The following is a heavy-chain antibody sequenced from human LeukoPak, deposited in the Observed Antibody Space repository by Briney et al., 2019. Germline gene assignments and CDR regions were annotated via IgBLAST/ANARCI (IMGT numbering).Heavy chain of an antibody. J-gene: IGHJ5*02. Sequence: PSGTLSLTCAVSGGSISSSNWWSWVRQPPGKGLEWIGEIYHSGSTNYNPSLKSRVTISVDKSKNQFSLKLSSVTAADTAVYYCARAVVVAARYWFDPWGQGTLVTVSS. V-gene: IGHV4-4*02. CDR1: GGSISSSNW. CDR2: IYHSGST. D-gene: IGHD2-15*01. CDR3: ARAVVVAARYWFDP.